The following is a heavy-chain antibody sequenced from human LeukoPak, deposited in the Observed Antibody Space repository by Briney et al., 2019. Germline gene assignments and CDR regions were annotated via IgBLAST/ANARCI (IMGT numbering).Heavy chain of an antibody. D-gene: IGHD6-6*01. CDR3: AKRSSSSRPYYFDY. CDR2: ITHSSSDT. CDR1: GFSFSYYA. V-gene: IGHV3-23*01. Sequence: GGSLRLSCAASGFSFSYYAMSWVSQAPGKGLEWVSAITHSSSDTFHADSVQGRFTISRDNSKTTLYLQMDSLRAEDTATYYCAKRSSSSRPYYFDYWGQGTLVTVSS. J-gene: IGHJ4*02.